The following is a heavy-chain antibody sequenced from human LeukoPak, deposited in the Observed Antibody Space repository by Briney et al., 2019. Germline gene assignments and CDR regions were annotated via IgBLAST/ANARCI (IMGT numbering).Heavy chain of an antibody. CDR1: GFTVSSNY. CDR2: IYSGGST. CDR3: ARDLYRIVVVPHYFDY. Sequence: GGSLRLSCAASGFTVSSNYMTWVRQAPGKGLEWVSVIYSGGSTYYADSVKGRFTISRDNSKNTLYLQMNSLRAEDTAVYYCARDLYRIVVVPHYFDYWGQGTLVTVSS. D-gene: IGHD3-22*01. J-gene: IGHJ4*02. V-gene: IGHV3-66*01.